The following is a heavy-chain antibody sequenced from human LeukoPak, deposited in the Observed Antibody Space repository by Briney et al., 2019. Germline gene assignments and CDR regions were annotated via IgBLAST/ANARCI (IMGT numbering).Heavy chain of an antibody. CDR3: VRGTNDWTGIDY. J-gene: IGHJ4*02. Sequence: PGGSLRLSCAVSGFTFSSFWMHWVRQAPGKGLVWVSRINPDGSSTDYADSVRGRFTISRDNARNTLYLQMNSLRVEDTAIYYCVRGTNDWTGIDYWGQGTLVTVSS. CDR1: GFTFSSFW. V-gene: IGHV3-74*01. D-gene: IGHD2-8*01. CDR2: INPDGSST.